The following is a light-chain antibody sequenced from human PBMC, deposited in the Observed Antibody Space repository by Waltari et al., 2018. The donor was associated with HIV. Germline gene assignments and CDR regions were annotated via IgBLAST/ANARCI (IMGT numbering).Light chain of an antibody. V-gene: IGLV4-60*02. J-gene: IGLJ3*02. CDR3: ETWDSKV. CDR2: LEGSGSY. Sequence: QPVLTQSSSASASLGSSVKLTCTLSSGHSSYIIAWHQQQPGKAPRYLMKLEGSGSYNKGSGVPDRFSGSSSGADHYLTISNLQFEDEADYYCETWDSKVFGGGTKLTVL. CDR1: SGHSSYI.